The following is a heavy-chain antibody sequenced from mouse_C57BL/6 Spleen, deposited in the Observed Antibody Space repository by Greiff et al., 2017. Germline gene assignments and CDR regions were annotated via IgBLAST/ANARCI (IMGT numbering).Heavy chain of an antibody. CDR1: GYAFSSYW. V-gene: IGHV1-80*01. CDR3: ARSGIGYHYAMDY. J-gene: IGHJ4*01. CDR2: IYPGDGDT. D-gene: IGHD2-2*01. Sequence: QVQLQQSGAELVKPGASVKISCKASGYAFSSYWMNWVKQRPGKGLEWIGQIYPGDGDTNYNGKFKGKATLTADKSSSTAYMQLSSLTSEDSAVYFCARSGIGYHYAMDYWGQGTSVTVSS.